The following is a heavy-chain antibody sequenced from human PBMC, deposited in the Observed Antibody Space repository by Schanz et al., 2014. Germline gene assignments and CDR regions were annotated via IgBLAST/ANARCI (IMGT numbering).Heavy chain of an antibody. CDR3: ARPPHDSSGYYPFDY. CDR2: ISSGGGST. V-gene: IGHV3-23*01. D-gene: IGHD3-22*01. Sequence: EVHLLESGGGLVQPGGSLRLSCAASGFSFGTYAMSWVRQAPGKGLLWVSSISSGGGSTYYADSVKGRFTISRDNSKNTLYLQMKSLRAEDTAVYYCARPPHDSSGYYPFDYWGQGTLVTVSS. CDR1: GFSFGTYA. J-gene: IGHJ4*02.